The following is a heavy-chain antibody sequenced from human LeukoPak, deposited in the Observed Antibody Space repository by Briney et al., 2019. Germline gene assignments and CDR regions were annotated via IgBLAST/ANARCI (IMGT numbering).Heavy chain of an antibody. CDR2: TSYSGHT. J-gene: IGHJ4*02. CDR1: GGSISDYY. V-gene: IGHV4-59*01. Sequence: ASETLSLTCTVSGGSISDYYWSWIRQPPGKGVEWIGFTSYSGHTNYHPSLKSRVTISVDTSKNQFSLKLSSLTAADTAVYYCARDRRSGSSEFDYWGQGTLVTVSS. D-gene: IGHD1-26*01. CDR3: ARDRRSGSSEFDY.